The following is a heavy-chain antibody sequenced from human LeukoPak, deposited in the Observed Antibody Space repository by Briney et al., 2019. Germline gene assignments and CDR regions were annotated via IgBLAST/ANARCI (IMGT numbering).Heavy chain of an antibody. Sequence: GASVKVSCKASGYTFTGYYMHCVRQAPGQGLEWMGWINPNSGGTNYAQKFQGRVTMTRDTSISTAYMELSRLRSDDTAVYYCARARYCSSTSCSQVFDYWGQGTLVTVSS. CDR2: INPNSGGT. CDR3: ARARYCSSTSCSQVFDY. J-gene: IGHJ4*02. D-gene: IGHD2-2*01. V-gene: IGHV1-2*02. CDR1: GYTFTGYY.